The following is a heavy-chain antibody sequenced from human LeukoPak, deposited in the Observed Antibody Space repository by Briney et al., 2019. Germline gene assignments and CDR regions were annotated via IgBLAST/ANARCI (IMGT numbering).Heavy chain of an antibody. D-gene: IGHD2-15*01. CDR1: GGSISSGGYY. CDR2: IYYSGST. V-gene: IGHV4-31*09. J-gene: IGHJ5*02. Sequence: PSETLSLTCTVSGGSISSGGYYWSWIRQHPGKGLEWIGYIYYSGSTYYNPSLKSRVTISVDKSKNQFSLKLSSVTAADTAVYYCAQVVVVAATDWFDPWGQGTLVTVSS. CDR3: AQVVVVAATDWFDP.